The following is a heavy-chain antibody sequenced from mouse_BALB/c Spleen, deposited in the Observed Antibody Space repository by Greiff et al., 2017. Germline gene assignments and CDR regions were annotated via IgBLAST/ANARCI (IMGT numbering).Heavy chain of an antibody. V-gene: IGHV1-63*02. D-gene: IGHD3-2*01. CDR3: ARSDSSGFSFDY. J-gene: IGHJ2*01. CDR1: GYTFTNYW. Sequence: QVQLQQPGAELVRPGVSVKLSCKASGYTFTNYWLGWVKQRPGHGLEWIGDIYPGGGYTNYNEKFKGKATLTADTSSSTAYMRLSSLTSEDSAVYFCARSDSSGFSFDYWGQGTTLTVSS. CDR2: IYPGGGYT.